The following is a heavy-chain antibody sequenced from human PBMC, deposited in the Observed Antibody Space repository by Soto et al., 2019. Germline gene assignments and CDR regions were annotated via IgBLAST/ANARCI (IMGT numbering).Heavy chain of an antibody. CDR1: GFTFSSNS. CDR2: ISSSSSTI. D-gene: IGHD3-3*01. Sequence: EVQVVESGGGLVQPGGSLRLSCAASGFTFSSNSMNWVRQAPGKGLEWISYISSSSSTIYADSVKDRFTISRDNAKNSLHLQMNSLRDEDTALYYCARVIWSGHLTSDLWGQGTLVTVSS. V-gene: IGHV3-48*02. CDR3: ARVIWSGHLTSDL. J-gene: IGHJ5*02.